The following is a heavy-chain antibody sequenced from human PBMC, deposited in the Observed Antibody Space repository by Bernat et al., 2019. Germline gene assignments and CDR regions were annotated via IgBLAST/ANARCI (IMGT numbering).Heavy chain of an antibody. CDR2: IYWDDDK. D-gene: IGHD3-16*01. CDR1: GFSLSTSGVG. V-gene: IGHV2-5*02. Sequence: QITLKESGPTLVKPTQTLTLTCTFSGFSLSTSGVGVGWIRQPPGKALEWLALIYWDDDKRYSPSLKSRLTITKDTSKNPVVLKKTKMDPVEKATYYWAHGGGGMIDPWGQGTLVTVSS. CDR3: AHGGGGMIDP. J-gene: IGHJ5*02.